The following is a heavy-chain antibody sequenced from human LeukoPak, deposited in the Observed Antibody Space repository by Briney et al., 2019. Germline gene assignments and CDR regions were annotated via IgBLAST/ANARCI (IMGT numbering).Heavy chain of an antibody. CDR1: GFTFSSYW. V-gene: IGHV3-7*01. Sequence: GGSLRLSCVASGFTFSSYWMTWVRQAPGKRLEWVANIKTDGSQIYYVDSVKGRFTISRDNAKNSLYLQMNSLIPEDTAVYYCARQYISGQWYFDYWGQGTLVTVSS. CDR2: IKTDGSQI. D-gene: IGHD5-18*01. J-gene: IGHJ4*02. CDR3: ARQYISGQWYFDY.